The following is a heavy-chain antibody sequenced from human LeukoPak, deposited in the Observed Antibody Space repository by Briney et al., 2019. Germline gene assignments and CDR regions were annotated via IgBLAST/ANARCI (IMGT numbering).Heavy chain of an antibody. CDR1: GGTFSSYA. Sequence: GSSVKVSCKASGGTFSSYAISWVRQAPGQGLEWMGRIIPILGIANYAQKFQGRVTITADKSTSTAYMELSSLRSEDTAVYYCATGIAVAGTRERLDYWGQGTLVTVSS. D-gene: IGHD6-19*01. CDR3: ATGIAVAGTRERLDY. J-gene: IGHJ4*02. CDR2: IIPILGIA. V-gene: IGHV1-69*04.